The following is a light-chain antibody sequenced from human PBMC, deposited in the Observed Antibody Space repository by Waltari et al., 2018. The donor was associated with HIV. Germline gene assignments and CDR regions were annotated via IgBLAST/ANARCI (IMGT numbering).Light chain of an antibody. CDR2: EDN. J-gene: IGLJ2*01. Sequence: NFMLTQPHSVSESPGKTVTISCTRTTGSIATFYVHWYQQRPGSAPTTVIYEDNQRPSGVPDRFFGSIDSASNSASLTISGLKTEDEADYLCQSYDYNNHVVFGGGTKLTVL. CDR3: QSYDYNNHVV. CDR1: TGSIATFY. V-gene: IGLV6-57*04.